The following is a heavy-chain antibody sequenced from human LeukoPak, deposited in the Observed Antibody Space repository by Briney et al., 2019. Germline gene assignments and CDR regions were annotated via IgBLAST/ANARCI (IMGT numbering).Heavy chain of an antibody. CDR2: FYPGGSAT. V-gene: IGHV5-51*01. J-gene: IGHJ3*02. Sequence: GESLEISWMGPGYSFSSYLIGWVRQVSGKGLGWIGIFYPGGSATRYRTSFQGQVTISDDKSNRTAYLQWSSLKASDPALYYRARQRPWHDGGDAFDIWGQGTMVAVSS. D-gene: IGHD1-1*01. CDR3: ARQRPWHDGGDAFDI. CDR1: GYSFSSYL.